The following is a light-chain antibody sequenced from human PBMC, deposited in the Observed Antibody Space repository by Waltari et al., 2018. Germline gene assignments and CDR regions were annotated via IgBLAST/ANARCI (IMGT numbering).Light chain of an antibody. CDR3: QQFGGSPPYT. J-gene: IGKJ2*01. V-gene: IGKV3-20*01. CDR2: GAS. CDR1: QSIYSDS. Sequence: ETVLTQSPGTLSLFPGEGVTLSCRASQSIYSDSLAWYQQKPGKPPRLLIYGASSRATGVPDRFSGRGSGTDFTLTISRLEPEDFAVYYCQQFGGSPPYTFGQGTKLEIK.